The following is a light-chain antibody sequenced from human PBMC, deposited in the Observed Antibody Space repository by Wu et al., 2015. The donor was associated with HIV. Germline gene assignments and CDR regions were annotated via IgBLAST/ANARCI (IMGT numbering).Light chain of an antibody. Sequence: ETMMTQSPATLSVSPGERVTPSCRASQSVSSNVAWYQQKPGQAPRLLIYDTSIRATGIPARFSGSGSGTEFTLTISSLQSEDFAVFYCQQYNNWPPLTFGQGTKVEI. CDR1: QSVSSN. CDR2: DTS. CDR3: QQYNNWPPLT. V-gene: IGKV3-15*01. J-gene: IGKJ1*01.